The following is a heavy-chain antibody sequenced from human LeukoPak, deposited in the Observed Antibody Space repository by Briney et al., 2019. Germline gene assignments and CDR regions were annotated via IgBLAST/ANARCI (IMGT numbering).Heavy chain of an antibody. CDR2: ITTNGAST. CDR3: ARVGLDNAGWHISWFDP. CDR1: GFTVRSNY. V-gene: IGHV3-11*01. D-gene: IGHD6-19*01. J-gene: IGHJ5*02. Sequence: GGSLRLSCAASGFTVRSNYMSWIRQAPGKGLEWISYITTNGASTYYAGSVKGRFTISRDNAQNSLFLQMNSLRAEDTAIYYCARVGLDNAGWHISWFDPWGQGTLVTVSS.